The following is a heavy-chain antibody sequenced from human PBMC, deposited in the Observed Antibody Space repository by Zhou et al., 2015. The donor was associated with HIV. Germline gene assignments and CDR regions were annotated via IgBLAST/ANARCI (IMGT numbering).Heavy chain of an antibody. CDR1: GGTFSSYA. J-gene: IGHJ6*03. D-gene: IGHD6-6*01. Sequence: QVQLVQSGAEVKKPGSSVKVSCKASGGTFSSYAISWVRQAPGQGLEWMGGIIPIFGTANYAQKFQGRVTITADESTSTAYMELSSLRSEDTAVYYCARDKVGSSSSAGPHYYYYYYYMDVWGERDHGHRLL. CDR2: IIPIFGTA. V-gene: IGHV1-69*01. CDR3: ARDKVGSSSSAGPHYYYYYYYMDV.